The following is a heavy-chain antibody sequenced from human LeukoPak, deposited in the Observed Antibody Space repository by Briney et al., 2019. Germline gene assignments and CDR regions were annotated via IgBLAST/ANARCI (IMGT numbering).Heavy chain of an antibody. V-gene: IGHV3-30*18. CDR3: AKVRGGSYLGYFDY. D-gene: IGHD1-26*01. CDR2: ISYDGSNK. CDR1: GFTFSSYG. Sequence: GGSLRLSCAASGFTFSSYGMHWVRQAPGKGLEWVAVISYDGSNKYYADSVKGRFTISRDNSKNTLYLQMNSLRAEDTAVYYCAKVRGGSYLGYFDYWGQGTLVTVSS. J-gene: IGHJ4*02.